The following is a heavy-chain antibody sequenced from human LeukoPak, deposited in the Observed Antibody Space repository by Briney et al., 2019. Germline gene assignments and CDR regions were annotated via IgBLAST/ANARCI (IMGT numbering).Heavy chain of an antibody. Sequence: PSETLSLTCTVSGGSISSSSYYWGWIRQPPGKGLEWIGSIYYSGSTYYNPSLKSRVTISVDTSKNQFSLKLSSVTAADTAVYYCARGPYYYDSSGYVVFDYWGQGTLVTVSS. D-gene: IGHD3-22*01. CDR2: IYYSGST. CDR3: ARGPYYYDSSGYVVFDY. CDR1: GGSISSSSYY. V-gene: IGHV4-39*07. J-gene: IGHJ4*02.